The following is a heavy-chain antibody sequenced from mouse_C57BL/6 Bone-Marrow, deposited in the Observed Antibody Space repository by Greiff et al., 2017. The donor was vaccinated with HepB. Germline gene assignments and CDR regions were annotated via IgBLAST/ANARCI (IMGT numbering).Heavy chain of an antibody. V-gene: IGHV5-17*01. CDR1: GFTFSDYG. CDR3: AKGKGIFDY. J-gene: IGHJ2*01. CDR2: ISSGSSTI. Sequence: EVKLMESGGGLVKPGGSLKLSCAASGFTFSDYGMHWVRQAPEKGLEWVAYISSGSSTIYYADTVKGRFTISRDNAKNTLFLQMTSLRSEDTAMYYCAKGKGIFDYWGQGTTLTVSS.